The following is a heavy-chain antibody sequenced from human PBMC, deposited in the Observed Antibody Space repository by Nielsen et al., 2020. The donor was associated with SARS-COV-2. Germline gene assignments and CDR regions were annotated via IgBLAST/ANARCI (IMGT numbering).Heavy chain of an antibody. Sequence: GESLKISCAASGFTFSGYDMHWVRQATGKGLEWVSAIGTAGDTYYPGSVKGRFTISRENAKNSLYLQMNSLRAGDTAVYYCARTRTFNGDYFWYFDLWGRGTLVTVSS. J-gene: IGHJ2*01. CDR2: IGTAGDT. V-gene: IGHV3-13*04. D-gene: IGHD4-17*01. CDR3: ARTRTFNGDYFWYFDL. CDR1: GFTFSGYD.